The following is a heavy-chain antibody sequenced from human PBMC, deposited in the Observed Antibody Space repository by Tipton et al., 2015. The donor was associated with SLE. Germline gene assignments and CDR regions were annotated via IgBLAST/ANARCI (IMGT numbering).Heavy chain of an antibody. V-gene: IGHV4-59*01. CDR1: GGSINGYY. CDR2: ISYSGDT. D-gene: IGHD3-16*01. CDR3: ARDLGRLYFDY. Sequence: LRLSCTVSGGSINGYYWSWIRQPPGKGLEWIAYISYSGDTKYNPSLKSRVTISVDTSKNQFSLKLSSVTAADTAVYYCARDLGRLYFDYWGQGTLVTVSS. J-gene: IGHJ4*02.